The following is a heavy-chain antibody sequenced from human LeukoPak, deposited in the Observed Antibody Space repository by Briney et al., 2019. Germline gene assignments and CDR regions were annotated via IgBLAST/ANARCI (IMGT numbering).Heavy chain of an antibody. V-gene: IGHV3-23*01. J-gene: IGHJ4*02. CDR1: GFTFNSYA. D-gene: IGHD2-2*02. Sequence: PGGSLRLSCAASGFTFNSYAMSWVRQAPGKGLEWVSVISGSGGSTYYADSVKGRFTISRDNSKNTLYLQMNSLRAEDTAVYYCARYCSSTSCYIYWGQGTLVTVSS. CDR3: ARYCSSTSCYIY. CDR2: ISGSGGST.